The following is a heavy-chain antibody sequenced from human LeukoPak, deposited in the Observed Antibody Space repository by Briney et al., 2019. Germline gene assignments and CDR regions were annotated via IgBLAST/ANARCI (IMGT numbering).Heavy chain of an antibody. CDR1: GGTFSGYA. CDR3: AGNSGVNEFDP. Sequence: SVKVSCKASGGTFSGYAISWVRQAPGQGLEWMGGIIPIFGTANYAQKFQGRVTITADKSTSTAYMELSSLRSEDTAVYYCAGNSGVNEFDPWGQGTLVTVSS. D-gene: IGHD3-10*01. V-gene: IGHV1-69*06. CDR2: IIPIFGTA. J-gene: IGHJ5*02.